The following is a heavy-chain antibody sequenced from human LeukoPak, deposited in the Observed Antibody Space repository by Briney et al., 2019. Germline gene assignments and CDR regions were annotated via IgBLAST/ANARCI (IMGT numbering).Heavy chain of an antibody. CDR2: ISGSGGST. J-gene: IGHJ4*02. Sequence: QAGGSLRLSCAVSGFTSSSFAISWVRQAPGKGLEWVSGISGSGGSTYYADSVKGRCTISRDTSKSTLYLQMNSLRAEDTAAYYCAKSQFTRSGCFDCWGRGTLVTVSS. CDR3: AKSQFTRSGCFDC. V-gene: IGHV3-23*01. D-gene: IGHD3-3*01. CDR1: GFTSSSFA.